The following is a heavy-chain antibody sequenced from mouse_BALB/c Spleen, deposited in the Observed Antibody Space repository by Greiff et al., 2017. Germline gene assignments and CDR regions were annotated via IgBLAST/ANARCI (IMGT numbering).Heavy chain of an antibody. CDR1: GFTFSSYT. V-gene: IGHV5-6-4*01. CDR2: ISSGGSYT. CDR3: TRDRGKVTTDAMDY. D-gene: IGHD2-3*01. J-gene: IGHJ4*01. Sequence: DVMLVESGGGLVKPGGSLKLSCAASGFTFSSYTMSWVRQTPEKRLEWVATISSGGSYTYYPDSVKGRFTISRDNAKNTLYLQMSSLKSEDTAMYYCTRDRGKVTTDAMDYWGQGTSVTVSS.